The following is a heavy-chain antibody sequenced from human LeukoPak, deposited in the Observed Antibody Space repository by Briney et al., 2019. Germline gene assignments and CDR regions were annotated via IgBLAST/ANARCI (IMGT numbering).Heavy chain of an antibody. V-gene: IGHV3-30*03. CDR2: ISYDGSNK. J-gene: IGHJ5*02. CDR1: GFTFSSYA. Sequence: GGSLRLSCAATGFTFSSYAMHWVRQAPGKGLEWVAVISYDGSNKYYADSVKGRFTVSRDNSKNTLYLQMNSLRAEDTAVYYCARESSPGAVRGYNWFDPWGQGTLVTVSS. D-gene: IGHD3-10*01. CDR3: ARESSPGAVRGYNWFDP.